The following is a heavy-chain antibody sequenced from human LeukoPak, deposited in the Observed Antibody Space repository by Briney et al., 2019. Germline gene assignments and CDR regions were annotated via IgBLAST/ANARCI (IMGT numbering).Heavy chain of an antibody. CDR2: MNPRSGYA. CDR3: VRGGDCEQQLPGYYDY. J-gene: IGHJ4*02. CDR1: GYTFTRYD. Sequence: GASVKVSCKASGYTFTRYDISWVRQATGQGLEWMGWMNPRSGYAGYAQKFRGRVTITRNTSISTAYMELSSLRSEDTAVYYCVRGGDCEQQLPGYYDYWGQGTLVTVSS. D-gene: IGHD6-13*01. V-gene: IGHV1-8*03.